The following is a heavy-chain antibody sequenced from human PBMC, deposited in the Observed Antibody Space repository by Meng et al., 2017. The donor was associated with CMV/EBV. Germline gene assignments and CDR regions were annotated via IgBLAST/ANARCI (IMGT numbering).Heavy chain of an antibody. CDR2: ISAYNGNT. D-gene: IGHD2-2*02. CDR3: ARDCSSTSCYRKWYYGMDV. J-gene: IGHJ6*02. V-gene: IGHV1-18*01. Sequence: ASVKVSCKASGYTFTSYGISWVRQAPGQGLEWMGWISAYNGNTNYAQKLQGRVTMTTDTSTSTAYMELRSLRSDDTAMYYCARDCSSTSCYRKWYYGMDVWGQGTTVTVSS. CDR1: GYTFTSYG.